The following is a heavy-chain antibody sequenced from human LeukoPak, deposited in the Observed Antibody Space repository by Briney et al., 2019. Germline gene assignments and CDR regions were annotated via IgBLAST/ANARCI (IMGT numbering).Heavy chain of an antibody. Sequence: SETLSLTCTVSGGSVSSGSYYWSWIRQPPGKGLEWIGYSYYSGSTHYNPSLKSRVTRSVDPSKNQFSLKLSSVTAADTAVYYCARVAGDNYYYYGMDVWGKGTTVTVSS. V-gene: IGHV4-61*01. CDR2: SYYSGST. J-gene: IGHJ6*04. CDR1: GGSVSSGSYY. D-gene: IGHD2-15*01. CDR3: ARVAGDNYYYYGMDV.